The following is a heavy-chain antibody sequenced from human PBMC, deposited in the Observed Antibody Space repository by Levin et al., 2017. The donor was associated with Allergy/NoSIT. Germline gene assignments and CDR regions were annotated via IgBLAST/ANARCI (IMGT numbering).Heavy chain of an antibody. Sequence: PVSGVSVSSDDYYWSWIRQHPGKGLEWIGYIRYNDSTHYNPSLKSRVTISRDTSENHFSVRLSSVTAADTAVYYWARGRNSVFLNNWGQGILVTVSS. CDR3: ARGRNSVFLNN. CDR2: IRYNDST. J-gene: IGHJ4*02. D-gene: IGHD5/OR15-5a*01. V-gene: IGHV4-31*03. CDR1: GVSVSSDDYY.